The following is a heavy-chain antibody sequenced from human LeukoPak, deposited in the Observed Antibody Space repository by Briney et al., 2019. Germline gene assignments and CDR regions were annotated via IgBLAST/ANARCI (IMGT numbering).Heavy chain of an antibody. CDR2: ISGSGGRT. J-gene: IGHJ4*02. V-gene: IGHV3-23*01. CDR3: ARRAGAYSHPYDY. D-gene: IGHD4/OR15-4a*01. CDR1: GFTFSSYA. Sequence: PGGSLRLSCAASGFTFSSYAMSWVRQAPGKGLEWVSAISGSGGRTYYVDSVKGRFTISRDNSKNTLYLQMNSLRAEDTAVYYCARRAGAYSHPYDYWGQGTLVTVSS.